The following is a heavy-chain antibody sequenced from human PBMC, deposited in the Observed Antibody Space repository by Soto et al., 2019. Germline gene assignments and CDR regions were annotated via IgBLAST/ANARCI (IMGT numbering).Heavy chain of an antibody. V-gene: IGHV3-30*18. CDR2: ISNDGSNG. J-gene: IGHJ4*02. CDR3: AKGEVRGIIPSYFDY. D-gene: IGHD3-10*01. Sequence: GGSLRLSCAGSGFTFRWFGMNWVRQAPGKGLEWVARISNDGSNGYYVDSVKGRFTISRDNSKNTLYLQMDSLRAEDTAVYYCAKGEVRGIIPSYFDYWGLGTLVTVSS. CDR1: GFTFRWFG.